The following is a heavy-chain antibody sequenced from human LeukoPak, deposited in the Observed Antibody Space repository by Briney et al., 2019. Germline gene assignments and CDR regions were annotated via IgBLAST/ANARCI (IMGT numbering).Heavy chain of an antibody. CDR3: ARDNYCTNGVCLYYFDY. V-gene: IGHV1-18*01. CDR1: GYTFTSYG. CDR2: ISGYNGNT. Sequence: ASAKVSCKASGYTFTSYGISWVRQASGQGLEWMGWISGYNGNTNSAQKLQGRVTMTRDTSTSTVYMELSSLRSEDTAVYYCARDNYCTNGVCLYYFDYWGQGTLVTVSS. D-gene: IGHD2-8*01. J-gene: IGHJ4*02.